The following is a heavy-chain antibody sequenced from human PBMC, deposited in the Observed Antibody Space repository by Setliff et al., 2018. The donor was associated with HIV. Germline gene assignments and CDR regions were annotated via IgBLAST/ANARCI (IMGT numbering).Heavy chain of an antibody. CDR3: ARGLSVYSYANIYYSHGMDV. Sequence: PSETLSLTCTVSGDFFSSDYYWGWIRQSPGKGLEWIGSFYETGYTYYNPSLKSRVTMSVDASKNQFSLKLTSVTAADTATYYCARGLSVYSYANIYYSHGMDVWGQGTTVTVSS. J-gene: IGHJ6*02. V-gene: IGHV4-38-2*02. CDR1: GDFFSSDYY. D-gene: IGHD3-16*01. CDR2: FYETGYT.